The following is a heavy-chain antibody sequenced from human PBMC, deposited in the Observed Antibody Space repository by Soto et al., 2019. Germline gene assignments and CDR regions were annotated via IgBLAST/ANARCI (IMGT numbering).Heavy chain of an antibody. D-gene: IGHD4-17*01. J-gene: IGHJ4*02. CDR1: GGTFSSYA. CDR3: ARDKVYGGNSDY. V-gene: IGHV1-69*01. CDR2: IIPIFGTA. Sequence: QVQLVQSGDEVKKPVSSVKVSCKASGGTFSSYAISWVRQAPGQGLEWMGGIIPIFGTANYAQKFQGRVTITADESTSTAYMELSSLRSEDTAVYYCARDKVYGGNSDYWGQGTLVTGSS.